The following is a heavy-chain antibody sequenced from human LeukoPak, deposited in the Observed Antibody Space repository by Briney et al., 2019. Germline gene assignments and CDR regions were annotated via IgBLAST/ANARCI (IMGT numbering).Heavy chain of an antibody. J-gene: IGHJ4*02. CDR2: ISSSGYYI. Sequence: PGGSLRLSCSASGFTFSSYPMHWVRQAPGKGLEWVSAISSSGYYIYYADSVKGRFTISRDNAKNSLYLQMNSLRAEDTAVYYCARDIATAGHLAFDYWGQGILVTVSS. CDR3: ARDIATAGHLAFDY. V-gene: IGHV3-21*01. D-gene: IGHD6-13*01. CDR1: GFTFSSYP.